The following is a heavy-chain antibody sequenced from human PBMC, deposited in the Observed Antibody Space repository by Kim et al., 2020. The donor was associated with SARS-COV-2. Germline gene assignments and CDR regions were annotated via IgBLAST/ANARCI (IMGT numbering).Heavy chain of an antibody. Sequence: VKGRFTISRDNSKNTLYLQMNSLRAEDTAVYYCATTGRRDYYGSGSYYGSWGQGTLVTVSS. V-gene: IGHV3-30*07. D-gene: IGHD3-10*01. CDR3: ATTGRRDYYGSGSYYGS. J-gene: IGHJ4*02.